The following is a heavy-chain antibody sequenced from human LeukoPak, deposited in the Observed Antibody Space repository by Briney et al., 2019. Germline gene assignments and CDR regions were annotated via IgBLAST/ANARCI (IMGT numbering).Heavy chain of an antibody. J-gene: IGHJ4*02. CDR2: IFYSGGT. V-gene: IGHV4-39*07. D-gene: IGHD1-26*01. CDR1: GGSISSRSYY. CDR3: ARIPPDPMVGAN. Sequence: PSETLSLTCTVSGGSISSRSYYWGWIRQPPGKGLEWIGNIFYSGGTYYNPSLKSRVTISVDTSKNQFSLKLRFVTAADTAVYYCARIPPDPMVGANWGQGTLVTVSS.